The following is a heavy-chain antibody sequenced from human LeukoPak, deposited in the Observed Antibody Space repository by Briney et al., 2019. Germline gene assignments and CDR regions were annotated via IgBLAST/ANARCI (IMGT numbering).Heavy chain of an antibody. J-gene: IGHJ4*02. Sequence: ASVKVSCKASGYTFTSYYMHWVRQAPGQGLEWMGWINPNSGGTNYAQKFQGRVTMTRDTSISTAYMELSRLRSDDTAVYYCARAYDSSGYYPNDYWGQGTLVTVSS. CDR3: ARAYDSSGYYPNDY. V-gene: IGHV1-2*02. CDR2: INPNSGGT. CDR1: GYTFTSYY. D-gene: IGHD3-22*01.